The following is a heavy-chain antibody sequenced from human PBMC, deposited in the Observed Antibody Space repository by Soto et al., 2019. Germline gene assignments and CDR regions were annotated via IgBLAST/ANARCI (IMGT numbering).Heavy chain of an antibody. CDR2: ISYDGSNK. Sequence: GGSLRLSCAASGFTFSSYAMHWVRQAPGKGLEWVAVISYDGSNKYYADSVKGRFTISRDNSKNTLYLQMNSLRAEDTAVYYCAREDTVTTEDYYYGMDVWGQGTTVTVSS. J-gene: IGHJ6*02. CDR1: GFTFSSYA. V-gene: IGHV3-30-3*01. CDR3: AREDTVTTEDYYYGMDV. D-gene: IGHD4-4*01.